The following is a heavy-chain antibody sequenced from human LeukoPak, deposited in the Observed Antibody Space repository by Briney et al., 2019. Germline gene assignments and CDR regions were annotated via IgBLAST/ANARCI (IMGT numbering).Heavy chain of an antibody. CDR3: ARDLSVLSERRRSPLTRDDY. V-gene: IGHV1-2*02. J-gene: IGHJ4*02. CDR1: GYTFTAYY. D-gene: IGHD3-10*01. CDR2: INPDNGGT. Sequence: ASVKVSCKISGYTFTAYYLHWMRQAPVQGLESMGWINPDNGGTKYARQFQARVTMTRDASISTAYMELSRLRSDDTAVYYCARDLSVLSERRRSPLTRDDYWGQGTLVTVSS.